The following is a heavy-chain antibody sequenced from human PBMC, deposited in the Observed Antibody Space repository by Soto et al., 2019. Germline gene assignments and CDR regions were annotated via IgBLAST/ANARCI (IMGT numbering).Heavy chain of an antibody. V-gene: IGHV3-48*01. CDR3: ARGPMPVGANIH. CDR2: ISSGSSTI. Sequence: PGGSLRLSCAASGFNFNTHSMNWVRQAPGKALQWISYISSGSSTIYYADSVKGRFTISRDNAKNLLYLQMNSLRAEDTAVYYCARGPMPVGANIHWGQGTLVTVSS. D-gene: IGHD1-26*01. CDR1: GFNFNTHS. J-gene: IGHJ4*02.